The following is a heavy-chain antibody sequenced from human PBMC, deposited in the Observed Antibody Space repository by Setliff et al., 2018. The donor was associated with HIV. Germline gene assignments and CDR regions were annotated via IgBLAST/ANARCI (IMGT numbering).Heavy chain of an antibody. CDR3: AKGGPGSSWLGGWFDP. V-gene: IGHV1-69*13. CDR1: GGTFSSYA. Sequence: SVKVSCKASGGTFSSYAISWVRQAPGQGLEWMGGIIPIFGTANYAQKFQGRVTITADESTSTAYMELSSLRSEDTAVYYCAKGGPGSSWLGGWFDPWGQGTLVTVS. J-gene: IGHJ5*02. D-gene: IGHD6-13*01. CDR2: IIPIFGTA.